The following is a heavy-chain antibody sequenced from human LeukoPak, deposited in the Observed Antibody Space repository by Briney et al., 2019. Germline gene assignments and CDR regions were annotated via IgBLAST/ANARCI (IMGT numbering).Heavy chain of an antibody. CDR2: IYTSGST. V-gene: IGHV4-61*02. Sequence: SETLPLTSTSLVGPISGGGYYGSWIRHPPGKGLEGIGRIYTSGSTNYNPSLKSRVTISVDTSKNQFSLKLSSVTAADTAVYYCARGGLQRGGGDFDYWGQGTLVTVSS. J-gene: IGHJ4*02. CDR1: VGPISGGGYY. D-gene: IGHD3-16*01. CDR3: ARGGLQRGGGDFDY.